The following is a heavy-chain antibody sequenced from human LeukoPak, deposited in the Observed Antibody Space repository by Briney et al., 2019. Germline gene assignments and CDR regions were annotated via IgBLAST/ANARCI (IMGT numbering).Heavy chain of an antibody. J-gene: IGHJ4*02. CDR1: GYTFTSYY. CDR3: ARGYDSSGYFLCHFDY. V-gene: IGHV1-46*01. CDR2: INPSGGST. D-gene: IGHD3-22*01. Sequence: ASVKVSCKASGYTFTSYYMHWVRQAPGQGLEWMGIINPSGGSTSYAQKFQGRVTMTRDMSTSTVYMELSSLRSEDTAVYYCARGYDSSGYFLCHFDYWGQGTLVTVSS.